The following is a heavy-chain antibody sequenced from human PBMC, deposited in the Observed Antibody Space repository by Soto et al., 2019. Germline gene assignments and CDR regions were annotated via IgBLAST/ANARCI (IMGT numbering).Heavy chain of an antibody. CDR3: ARAVRSGGSRNLLDY. D-gene: IGHD2-15*01. J-gene: IGHJ4*02. CDR2: INPNSGGT. Sequence: ASVKVSCKASGYTFTGYYMHWVRQAPGQGLEWMGWINPNSGGTNYAQKFQGRVTMTRDTSISTAYMELGRLRSDDTAVYYCARAVRSGGSRNLLDYWGQGTLVTVSS. CDR1: GYTFTGYY. V-gene: IGHV1-2*02.